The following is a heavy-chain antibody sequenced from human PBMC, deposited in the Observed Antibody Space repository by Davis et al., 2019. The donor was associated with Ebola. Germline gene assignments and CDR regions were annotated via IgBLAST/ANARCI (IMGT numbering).Heavy chain of an antibody. CDR1: GYTLTELS. J-gene: IGHJ3*02. Sequence: AASVKVSCKVSGYTLTELSMHWVRQAPGQGLEWMGIINPSGGSTSYAQKFQGRVTMTRDTSTSTVYMELSSLRSEDTAVYYCARVYDSSGYSHDAFDIWGQGTMVTVSS. D-gene: IGHD3-22*01. CDR3: ARVYDSSGYSHDAFDI. V-gene: IGHV1-46*01. CDR2: INPSGGST.